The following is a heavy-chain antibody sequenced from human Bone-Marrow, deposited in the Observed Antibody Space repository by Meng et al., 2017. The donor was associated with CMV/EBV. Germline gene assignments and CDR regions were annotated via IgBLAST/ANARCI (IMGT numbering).Heavy chain of an antibody. CDR1: GGSISSSSYY. D-gene: IGHD3-3*01. CDR2: VYYSGTT. CDR3: ARGIWSGRFTDTYQNYFDV. V-gene: IGHV4-39*07. J-gene: IGHJ4*02. Sequence: SETLSLTCTVSGGSISSSSYYWGWIRQPPGKGLEWIGSVYYSGTTQYNNPSLTRRVSLYVDTSGNQFSLRLSSVTAADTAVYYCARGIWSGRFTDTYQNYFDVWGQGLRVTVSS.